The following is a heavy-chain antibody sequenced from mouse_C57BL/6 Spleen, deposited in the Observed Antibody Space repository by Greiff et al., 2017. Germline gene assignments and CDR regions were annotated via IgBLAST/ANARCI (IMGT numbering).Heavy chain of an antibody. CDR1: GYTFTSYW. Sequence: QVQLQQPGAELVKPGASVKLSCKASGYTFTSYWMHWVKQRPGRGLEWIGRSDPNSGGTKYNEKFKSKATLTVDKPSSTAYMQLSSLTSEDSAVYYCALANWDWYFDVWGTGTTVTVSS. D-gene: IGHD4-1*01. V-gene: IGHV1-72*01. CDR3: ALANWDWYFDV. CDR2: SDPNSGGT. J-gene: IGHJ1*03.